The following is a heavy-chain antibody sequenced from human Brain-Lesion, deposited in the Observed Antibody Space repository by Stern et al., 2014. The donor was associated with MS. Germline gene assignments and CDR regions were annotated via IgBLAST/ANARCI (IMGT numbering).Heavy chain of an antibody. CDR1: GGSISSGGYY. V-gene: IGHV4-61*02. CDR2: IFNSGST. CDR3: ARGRVVPGFQYYATDV. J-gene: IGHJ6*02. Sequence: VHLVESGPGLVKPSQTLSLSCTVSGGSISSGGYYWSWIRQPAGKGLEWIGRIFNSGSTSYNPSLKSRVTISIATSKNQFSLRLTSMTAADTAVYYCARGRVVPGFQYYATDVWGQGTTVIVSS. D-gene: IGHD2-2*01.